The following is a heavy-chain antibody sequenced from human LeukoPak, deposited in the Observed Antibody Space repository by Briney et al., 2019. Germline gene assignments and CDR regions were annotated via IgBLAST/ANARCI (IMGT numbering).Heavy chain of an antibody. CDR1: GYTFTSYD. J-gene: IGHJ5*02. CDR2: ISAYNGNT. CDR3: ARDGIAANWFDP. D-gene: IGHD6-13*01. Sequence: GASVKVSCKASGYTFTSYDVSWVRQAPGQGLGLMGWISAYNGNTNYAQKLQGRVTMTTDTSTSTAYMELRSLRSDDTAVYYCARDGIAANWFDPWGQGTLVTVSS. V-gene: IGHV1-18*01.